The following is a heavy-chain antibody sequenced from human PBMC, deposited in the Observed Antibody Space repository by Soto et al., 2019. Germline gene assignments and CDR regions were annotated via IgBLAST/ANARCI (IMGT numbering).Heavy chain of an antibody. J-gene: IGHJ4*02. D-gene: IGHD3-9*01. V-gene: IGHV3-66*01. CDR2: IDIGGNT. CDR1: GFSVTNNY. Sequence: EVQVVESGGGLVQPGGSLRLSCAASGFSVTNNYMNWVRQAPGKGLEWVSIIDIGGNTYYADSVKDRFTISRDNSRNTRYLQMGSRRAEDTAVYYCARGRGRTGYLGREHYVDYRGQGTLVTVSP. CDR3: ARGRGRTGYLGREHYVDY.